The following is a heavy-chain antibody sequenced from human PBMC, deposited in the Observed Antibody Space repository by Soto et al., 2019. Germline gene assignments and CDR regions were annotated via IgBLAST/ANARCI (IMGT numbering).Heavy chain of an antibody. D-gene: IGHD2-15*01. CDR2: IYYSGST. V-gene: IGHV4-31*03. J-gene: IGHJ4*02. CDR1: GGSISSGGYY. Sequence: SETLSLTCTVSGGSISSGGYYWSWIRQHPGKGLEWIGYIYYSGSTYYNPSLKSRVTISVDTSKNQFSLKLSSVTAADTAVYYCARGTPLRLQRGYFDYWGQGTLVTVSS. CDR3: ARGTPLRLQRGYFDY.